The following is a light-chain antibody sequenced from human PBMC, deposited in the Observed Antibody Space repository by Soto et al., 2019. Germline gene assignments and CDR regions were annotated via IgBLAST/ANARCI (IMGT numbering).Light chain of an antibody. CDR2: GAS. V-gene: IGKV3-20*01. CDR1: QSVSSSY. CDR3: QQYGSSPYT. Sequence: EIVLTQSPGTLSLSPGERATLSCRASQSVSSSYLAWYQQKPGQAPRLLIYGASSRATGIPDRLSGSGSGIDCTLSISRLEPEDFAVYSCQQYGSSPYTFGHGTKLEIK. J-gene: IGKJ2*01.